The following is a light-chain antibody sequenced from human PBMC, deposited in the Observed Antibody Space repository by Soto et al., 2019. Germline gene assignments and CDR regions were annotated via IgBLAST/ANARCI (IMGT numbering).Light chain of an antibody. CDR1: SSNIGAGYA. V-gene: IGLV1-40*01. CDR3: QSYDSSLSGSVV. J-gene: IGLJ2*01. CDR2: SNS. Sequence: QSVLRQPPSVSGAPGQRVTISCTGSSSNIGAGYAVHWYQQLPGTAPKLLIFSNSNRPSGVPDRFSGSKSGTSASLAITGLQAEDESDYYCQSYDSSLSGSVVFGGGTKVTVL.